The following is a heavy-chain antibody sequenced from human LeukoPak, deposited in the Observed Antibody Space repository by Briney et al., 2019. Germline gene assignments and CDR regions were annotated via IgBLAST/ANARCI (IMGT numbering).Heavy chain of an antibody. CDR1: GGSFSGYY. V-gene: IGHV4-34*01. CDR2: INHSEST. D-gene: IGHD6-19*01. CDR3: ARDPGGIAVAEPWFDP. Sequence: PSETLSLTCAVYGGSFSGYYWSWIRQPPGKGLEWIGEINHSESTNYNPSLKSRVTISVDTSKNQFSLKLSSVTAADTAVYYCARDPGGIAVAEPWFDPWGQGTLVTVSS. J-gene: IGHJ5*02.